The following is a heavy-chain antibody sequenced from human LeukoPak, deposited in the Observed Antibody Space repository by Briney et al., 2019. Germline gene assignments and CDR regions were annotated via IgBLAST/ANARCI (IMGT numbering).Heavy chain of an antibody. J-gene: IGHJ4*02. CDR3: ASTYYYDSSGDALGY. CDR2: ISAYNGNT. CDR1: GYTFTSYG. Sequence: GASVKVSCKASGYTFTSYGISWVRQAPGQGLEGMGWISAYNGNTNYAQKLQGRVTMTTDTSTSTAYMELRSLRSDDTAVYYCASTYYYDSSGDALGYWGQGTLVTVSS. V-gene: IGHV1-18*01. D-gene: IGHD3-22*01.